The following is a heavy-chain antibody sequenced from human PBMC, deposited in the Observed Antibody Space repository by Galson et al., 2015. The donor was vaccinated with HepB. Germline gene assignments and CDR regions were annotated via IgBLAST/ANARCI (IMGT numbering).Heavy chain of an antibody. CDR3: ARGGYYDSSGYPPLGY. Sequence: SLRLSCAASGFTFSSYGMHWVRQAPGKGLEWVAVISYDGSNKYYADSVKGRFTISRDNSKNTLYLQMNSLRAEDTAVYYCARGGYYDSSGYPPLGYWGQGTLVTVSS. V-gene: IGHV3-30*03. D-gene: IGHD3-22*01. J-gene: IGHJ4*02. CDR2: ISYDGSNK. CDR1: GFTFSSYG.